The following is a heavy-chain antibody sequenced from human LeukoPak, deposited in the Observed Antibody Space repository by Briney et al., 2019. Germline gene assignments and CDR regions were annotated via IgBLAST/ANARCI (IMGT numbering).Heavy chain of an antibody. CDR1: GFTVRNNY. CDR2: ISGTGGTT. V-gene: IGHV3-23*01. J-gene: IGHJ4*02. D-gene: IGHD3/OR15-3a*01. Sequence: GGSLRLSCAASGFTVRNNYMSWVRQAPGKGLEWVSDISGTGGTTYYADSVKGRFTISRDNSKNTLYLQMNSLRAEDTAVYFCATRTGSASGRGQGTLVTVSS. CDR3: ATRTGSASG.